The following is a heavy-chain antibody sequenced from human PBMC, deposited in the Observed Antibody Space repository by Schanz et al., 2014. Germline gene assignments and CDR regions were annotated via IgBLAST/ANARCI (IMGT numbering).Heavy chain of an antibody. CDR1: GFSLDIFA. CDR2: FNDGGVNK. D-gene: IGHD6-13*01. J-gene: IGHJ4*02. Sequence: EVHLLESGGGLVEPGGSIRLSCATSGFSLDIFAVSWVRQAPGKGLEWVSSFNDGGVNKYYADSVKGRFTISSDNSKSTLYLQMSSLRAEDTAVYYCAKSQGSSFDSWGQGTRVTVSS. CDR3: AKSQGSSFDS. V-gene: IGHV3-23*01.